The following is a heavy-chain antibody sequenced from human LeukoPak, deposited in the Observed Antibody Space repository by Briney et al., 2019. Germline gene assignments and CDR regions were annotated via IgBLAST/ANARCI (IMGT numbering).Heavy chain of an antibody. D-gene: IGHD4-17*01. CDR1: GFTLSTYA. CDR3: AREDYGDSSFDY. Sequence: PGGSLRLSCAASGFTLSTYAMSWVRQTPGKGLEWVAATSSSDAGTYHADSVRGRFTISRDNAKNSLYLQMNSLRAEDTAVYYCAREDYGDSSFDYWGQGTLVTVSS. V-gene: IGHV3-23*01. CDR2: TSSSDAGT. J-gene: IGHJ4*02.